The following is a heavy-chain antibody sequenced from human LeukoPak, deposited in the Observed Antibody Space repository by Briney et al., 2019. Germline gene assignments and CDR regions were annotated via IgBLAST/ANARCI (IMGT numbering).Heavy chain of an antibody. CDR2: IYSGGST. CDR3: ARDHDSSGYSDFDY. V-gene: IGHV3-66*01. D-gene: IGHD3-22*01. CDR1: GFTVSSNY. Sequence: GGSLRLSCAASGFTVSSNYMSWVRQAPGKGLEWVSVIYSGGSTYYADSVKGRFTISRDNSKNTLYLQMNSLRAEDTAVYYCARDHDSSGYSDFDYWGQGTLVTVSS. J-gene: IGHJ4*02.